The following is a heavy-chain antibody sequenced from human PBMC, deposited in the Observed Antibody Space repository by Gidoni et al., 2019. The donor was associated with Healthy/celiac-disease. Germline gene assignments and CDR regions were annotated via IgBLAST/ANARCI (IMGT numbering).Heavy chain of an antibody. CDR2: ISYDGSNK. J-gene: IGHJ5*02. V-gene: IGHV3-30*03. Sequence: QVQLVEYGGGVVQPGRSLRLSCAASGFTFSSSGMHWVRQAPGKGLEWVAVISYDGSNKYYADSVKGRFTISRDKSKNTLYLQMNSLRAEDTAVQYCARATFGVTRGNWFDPWGQGTLVTVSS. CDR3: ARATFGVTRGNWFDP. CDR1: GFTFSSSG. D-gene: IGHD4-17*01.